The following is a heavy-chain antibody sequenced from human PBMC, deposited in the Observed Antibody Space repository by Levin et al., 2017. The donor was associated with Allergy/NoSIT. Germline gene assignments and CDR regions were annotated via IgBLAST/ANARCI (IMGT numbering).Heavy chain of an antibody. V-gene: IGHV4-4*02. CDR2: IHHSGST. CDR1: GGSITTNNW. Sequence: PSETLSLTCGVSGGSITTNNWWWSWVRQSPGKGLEWMGEIHHSGSTTDNPPLKSRVTLSVDKSKNQFSLTLSSVTAADTAVYYCAGGYDYRWVFWGQGTLVTVSS. D-gene: IGHD5-12*01. J-gene: IGHJ1*01. CDR3: AGGYDYRWVF.